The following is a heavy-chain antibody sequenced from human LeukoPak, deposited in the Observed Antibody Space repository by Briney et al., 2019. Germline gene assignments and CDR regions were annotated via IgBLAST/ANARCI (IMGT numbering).Heavy chain of an antibody. CDR3: ARDLYTIFGVVSGSFDY. D-gene: IGHD3-3*01. CDR1: GFTFSSYA. CDR2: ISYDGNNK. V-gene: IGHV3-30-3*01. J-gene: IGHJ4*02. Sequence: HPGGFLRLSCAASGFTFSSYAMHWVRQAPGKGLEWVAVISYDGNNKFYADSVKGRFTISRDNSKNTLYLQMNSLRAEDTALYYCARDLYTIFGVVSGSFDYWGQGTLVTVSS.